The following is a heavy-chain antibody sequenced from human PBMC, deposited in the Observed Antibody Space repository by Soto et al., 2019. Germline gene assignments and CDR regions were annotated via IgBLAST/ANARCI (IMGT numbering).Heavy chain of an antibody. CDR2: ISYDGSNK. V-gene: IGHV3-30*18. D-gene: IGHD3-10*01. CDR1: GFTFSSYG. CDR3: AKDGNLWFGELFSWFDP. Sequence: GGSLRLSCAASGFTFSSYGMHWVRQAPGKGLEWVAVISYDGSNKYYADSVKGRFTISRDNSKNTLYLQMNSLRAEDTAVYYCAKDGNLWFGELFSWFDPWGQGTLVTVSS. J-gene: IGHJ5*02.